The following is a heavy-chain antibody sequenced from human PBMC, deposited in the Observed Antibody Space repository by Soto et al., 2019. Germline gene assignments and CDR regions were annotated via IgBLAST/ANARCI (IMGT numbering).Heavy chain of an antibody. CDR2: ISTYNGNT. CDR1: GYTFTTYG. V-gene: IGHV1-18*01. Sequence: QVQLVQSGAEVKKPGASVKVSCKASGYTFTTYGMSWVRQAPGQGLDWMGWISTYNGNTKYAERLQGRVTMTTDTTTSTGYMELRSLTSDDTAVYYCARGPTDYYDNSGNYFLDYWGQGTLVTVSS. J-gene: IGHJ4*02. CDR3: ARGPTDYYDNSGNYFLDY. D-gene: IGHD3-22*01.